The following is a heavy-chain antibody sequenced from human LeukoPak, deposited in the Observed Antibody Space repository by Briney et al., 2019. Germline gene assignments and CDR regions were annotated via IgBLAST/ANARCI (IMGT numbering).Heavy chain of an antibody. CDR2: INSDGSST. V-gene: IGHV3-74*01. Sequence: GGSLRLSCAASGFTFSSYWMHWVRQAPGKGLVWVSRINSDGSSTSYADSVKGRFTISRDNAKNSLYLQMNSLRAEDTAVYYCARVATAARGEFDYWGQGTLVTVSS. D-gene: IGHD6-6*01. CDR1: GFTFSSYW. J-gene: IGHJ4*02. CDR3: ARVATAARGEFDY.